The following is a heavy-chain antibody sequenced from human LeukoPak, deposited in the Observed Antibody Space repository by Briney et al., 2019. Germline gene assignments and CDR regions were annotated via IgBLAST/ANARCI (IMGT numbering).Heavy chain of an antibody. J-gene: IGHJ6*02. Sequence: ASVKVSCKASGYTFTSYYMHWVRQRPGPGHEWMGIINPSGGSTSYAQKFQCRVTMTRETSTSTVYMELSSLRSEDTVVSYYARSSTVTTRPVGYYYYGMDVWGQGTTVTVSS. V-gene: IGHV1-46*01. CDR1: GYTFTSYY. D-gene: IGHD4-11*01. CDR3: ARSSTVTTRPVGYYYYGMDV. CDR2: INPSGGST.